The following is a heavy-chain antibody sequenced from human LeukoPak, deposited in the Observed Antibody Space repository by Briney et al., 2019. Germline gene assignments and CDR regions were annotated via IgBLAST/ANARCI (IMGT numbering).Heavy chain of an antibody. Sequence: GESLRISCKSSGYTFTNYWIAWVRQMPGKGLELMGIIHPGDSDTRYMPSFQGQVTVSADQSTSTAYLQWSSLKASDTAMYYCARLPYYDSSGYDYWGQGTLVTVSS. CDR2: IHPGDSDT. V-gene: IGHV5-51*01. D-gene: IGHD3-22*01. CDR3: ARLPYYDSSGYDY. CDR1: GYTFTNYW. J-gene: IGHJ4*02.